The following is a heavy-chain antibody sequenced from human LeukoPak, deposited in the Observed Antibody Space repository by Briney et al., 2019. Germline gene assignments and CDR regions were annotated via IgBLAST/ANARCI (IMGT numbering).Heavy chain of an antibody. CDR1: GYTLTELS. V-gene: IGHV1-24*01. J-gene: IGHJ5*02. CDR2: FDPEDGET. Sequence: ASVKVSCKVSGYTLTELSMHWVRQAPGKGHEWMGGFDPEDGETIYAQKFQGRVTMTEDTSTDTAYMELSSLRSEDTAVYYCATKITMVRGVIIIPWGQGTLVTVSS. D-gene: IGHD3-10*01. CDR3: ATKITMVRGVIIIP.